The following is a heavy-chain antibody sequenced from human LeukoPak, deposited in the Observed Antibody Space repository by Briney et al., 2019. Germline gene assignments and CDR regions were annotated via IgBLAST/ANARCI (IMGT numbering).Heavy chain of an antibody. J-gene: IGHJ4*02. D-gene: IGHD3-22*01. CDR2: IQITAT. CDR3: ARDSDDSSGGNFDY. V-gene: IGHV4-4*07. Sequence: PSETLSLTCTVSGGSISGYYWSWIRQPAGKGLEWIGRIQITATNYNPSLKGRVTMSMDTSKNQFSLKLSSVTAADTAVYYCARDSDDSSGGNFDYWGQGTLVTVSS. CDR1: GGSISGYY.